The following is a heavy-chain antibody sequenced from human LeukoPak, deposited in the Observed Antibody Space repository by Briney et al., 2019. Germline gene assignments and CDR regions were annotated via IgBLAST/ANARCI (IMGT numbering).Heavy chain of an antibody. D-gene: IGHD3-10*01. Sequence: QLGGSLRLSCAVSGFTFSDHHMDWVRQAPGKGLEWVSGITGSGGSTYYADSVKGRFTISRDNSKNTLYVQMNSLRPEDTAVYYCAKTYQYSSGSYSHFESWGQGTLVTVSS. V-gene: IGHV3-23*01. J-gene: IGHJ4*02. CDR3: AKTYQYSSGSYSHFES. CDR2: ITGSGGST. CDR1: GFTFSDHH.